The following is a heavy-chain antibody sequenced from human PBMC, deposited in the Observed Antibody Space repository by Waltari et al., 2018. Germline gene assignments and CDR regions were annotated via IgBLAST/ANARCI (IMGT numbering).Heavy chain of an antibody. V-gene: IGHV3-48*03. CDR3: ARDSSGGYDNSGYYSDAFDI. CDR2: ISSSGSTI. J-gene: IGHJ3*02. CDR1: GFTFSSYE. Sequence: EVQLVESGGGLVQPGGSLSLSCAASGFTFSSYEMNLVRPAPGKGLEWVSYISSSGSTIYYADSVKGRFTISRDNAKNSLYLQMNSLRAEDTAVYYCARDSSGGYDNSGYYSDAFDIWGQGTMVTVSS. D-gene: IGHD3-22*01.